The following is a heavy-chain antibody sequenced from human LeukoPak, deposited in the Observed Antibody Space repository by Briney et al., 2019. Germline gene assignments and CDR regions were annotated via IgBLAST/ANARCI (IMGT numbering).Heavy chain of an antibody. Sequence: GGSLRLSCAASGFAFSTYLMSWVRQAPGKGLEWVANIKQDGSEKYYVDSVKGRFTISRDNAKNSLYLQMNSLRAEDTAVYYCAREGYDFWSGYSFYFDYWGQGTLVTVSS. D-gene: IGHD3-3*01. J-gene: IGHJ4*02. CDR3: AREGYDFWSGYSFYFDY. CDR1: GFAFSTYL. CDR2: IKQDGSEK. V-gene: IGHV3-7*01.